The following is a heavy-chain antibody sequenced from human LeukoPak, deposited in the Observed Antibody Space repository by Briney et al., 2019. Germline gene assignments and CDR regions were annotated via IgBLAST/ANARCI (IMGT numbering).Heavy chain of an antibody. J-gene: IGHJ4*02. CDR1: GFTFGDSA. V-gene: IGHV3-49*03. CDR3: TSGSGYSSSWYWDY. CDR2: TRSKAYGGTT. D-gene: IGHD6-13*01. Sequence: GGSLRLSCTASGFTFGDSAMSWFRQAPGKGLEWVGFTRSKAYGGTTEYAASVKGRFTISRDDSKSIAYLQMNSLKTEDTAVYYCTSGSGYSSSWYWDYWGQGTLVTVSS.